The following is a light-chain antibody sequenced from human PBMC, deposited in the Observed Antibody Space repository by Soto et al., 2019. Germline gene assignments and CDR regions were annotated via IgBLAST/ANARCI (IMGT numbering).Light chain of an antibody. CDR1: QSVSNNS. Sequence: EIVLTQSPGTLSLSPGERATLSCRASQSVSNNSLARYQQKPGQAPRLLIYGASNRATGIPDRFSGSGSGTDLALTISRLEPEDFAVYYWQQYGSSGTFGQGTKVEIK. CDR3: QQYGSSGT. J-gene: IGKJ1*01. V-gene: IGKV3-20*01. CDR2: GAS.